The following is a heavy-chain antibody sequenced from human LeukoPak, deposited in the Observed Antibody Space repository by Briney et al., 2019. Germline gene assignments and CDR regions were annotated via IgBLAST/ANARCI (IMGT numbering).Heavy chain of an antibody. Sequence: RGALRLSSAPSVFTFCIYLISSVRPGPQNGRECVANINQVVGEKNYIHSLRGPFTISRDNAQNTLYLQINTIRDQETDVYYCARAALRRDGNNHRGYYFDYWGQGRMVSVCS. D-gene: IGHD1/OR15-1a*01. J-gene: IGHJ4*02. CDR1: VFTFCIYL. CDR2: INQVVGEK. CDR3: ARAALRRDGNNHRGYYFDY. V-gene: IGHV3-7*01.